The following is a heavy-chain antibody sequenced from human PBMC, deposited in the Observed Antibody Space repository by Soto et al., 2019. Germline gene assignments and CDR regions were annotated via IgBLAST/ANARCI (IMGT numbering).Heavy chain of an antibody. V-gene: IGHV3-23*01. CDR1: GCTFSSYA. CDR2: ISGSGGST. Sequence: GGSLRLSCSASGCTFSSYAMSWVRQAAGKGLEWVSAISGSGGSTYYADSVKGRFTIARDNAKNTLYLQMNSLRAEDTDVYYCAKLGYDSSGALYPGFDYWGQGTLVTVSS. J-gene: IGHJ4*02. D-gene: IGHD3-22*01. CDR3: AKLGYDSSGALYPGFDY.